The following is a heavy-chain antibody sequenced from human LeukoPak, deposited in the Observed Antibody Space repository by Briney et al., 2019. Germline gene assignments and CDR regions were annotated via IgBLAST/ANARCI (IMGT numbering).Heavy chain of an antibody. J-gene: IGHJ5*02. V-gene: IGHV4-59*01. Sequence: SEPLSLTCTVSGGSITSYYWHWIRQPPGKGLEWIGYIYYSGSINYHPSLKSRVTISVDTSRKQFSLKLHSVTAADTAVYYCARDRGRASWFDPWGQGTVVTVSS. CDR2: IYYSGSI. D-gene: IGHD3-10*01. CDR1: GGSITSYY. CDR3: ARDRGRASWFDP.